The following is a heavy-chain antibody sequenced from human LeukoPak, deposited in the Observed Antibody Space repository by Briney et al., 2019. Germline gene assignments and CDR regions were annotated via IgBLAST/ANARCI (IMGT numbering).Heavy chain of an antibody. Sequence: SETLSLTCTVSGGSISNYYWSWIRQPPGKGLEWIGYIYYSGSTNYNPSLKSRVTISVDTSKNQFSLKLSSVTAADTAVYYCAREVSCSSTSCRLYYMDVWGKGTTVTVSS. CDR2: IYYSGST. CDR1: GGSISNYY. CDR3: AREVSCSSTSCRLYYMDV. J-gene: IGHJ6*03. D-gene: IGHD2-2*01. V-gene: IGHV4-59*12.